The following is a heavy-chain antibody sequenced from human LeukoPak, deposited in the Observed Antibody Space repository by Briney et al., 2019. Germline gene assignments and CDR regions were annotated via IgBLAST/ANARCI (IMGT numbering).Heavy chain of an antibody. CDR1: GGSISSYY. CDR3: ARLHDGYRYGADY. J-gene: IGHJ4*02. CDR2: IYYSGST. Sequence: NTSETLSLTCTFSGGSISSYYLSWIRQPPGKGLEWIGYIYYSGSTNYNPSLKSRVTISVDTSKNQFSLKLSPVTAADTAVYYCARLHDGYRYGADYWGQGTLVTAS. D-gene: IGHD5-18*01. V-gene: IGHV4-59*08.